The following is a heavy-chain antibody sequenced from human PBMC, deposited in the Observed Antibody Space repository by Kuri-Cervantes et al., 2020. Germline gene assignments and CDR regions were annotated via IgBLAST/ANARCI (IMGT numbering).Heavy chain of an antibody. CDR2: VRYDGNDK. J-gene: IGHJ4*02. D-gene: IGHD3-22*01. CDR3: AREGYYDSSDYYYANYFGY. V-gene: IGHV3-30*02. Sequence: GESLKISCGAFGFTFSRYGMHWVRQAPGKGLEWVALVRYDGNDKYYADSVKGRFTVSRDNSRNTLYLQMNSLRAEDTAVYYCAREGYYDSSDYYYANYFGYWGQGTLVTVSS. CDR1: GFTFSRYG.